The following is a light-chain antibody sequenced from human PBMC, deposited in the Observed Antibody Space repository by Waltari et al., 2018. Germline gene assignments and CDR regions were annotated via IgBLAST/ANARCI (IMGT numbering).Light chain of an antibody. CDR3: QQYNNWPMYT. CDR1: QSVSSN. V-gene: IGKV3-15*01. J-gene: IGKJ2*01. CDR2: GAS. Sequence: EIVMTQSPATLSVSPGERATLSCRASQSVSSNLPWYQQKPGQAPRLLIYGASTRATGIPARFSGSGSATEFTLTISSLQSEDFAVYYCQQYNNWPMYTFGQGTKLEIK.